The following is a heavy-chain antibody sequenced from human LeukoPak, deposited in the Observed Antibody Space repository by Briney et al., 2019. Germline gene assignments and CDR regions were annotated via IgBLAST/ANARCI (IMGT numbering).Heavy chain of an antibody. CDR3: ARHSAPRYYYDSSGYVY. CDR1: GGSFSGYY. J-gene: IGHJ4*02. D-gene: IGHD3-22*01. CDR2: INHSGST. Sequence: PSETLSLTCAVYGGSFSGYYWSWIRQPPGKGLEWIGEINHSGSTNYNPSLKSRVTISVDTSKNQFSLKLSSVTAADTAVYYCARHSAPRYYYDSSGYVYWGQGTLVTVSS. V-gene: IGHV4-34*01.